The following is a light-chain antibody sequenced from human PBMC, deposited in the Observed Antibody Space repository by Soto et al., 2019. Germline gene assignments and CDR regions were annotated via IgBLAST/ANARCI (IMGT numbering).Light chain of an antibody. CDR1: SSNIGNNA. J-gene: IGLJ2*01. V-gene: IGLV1-36*01. CDR2: YDD. Sequence: QSVLTQPHSVSEAPRQSVTISCSGSSSNIGNNAVNWYQQLPGQAPKLLIYYDDLLASGVSDRFSGSKSGTSASLAISGLQSEDEADYYCAARDDTLNGPVFGGGTK. CDR3: AARDDTLNGPV.